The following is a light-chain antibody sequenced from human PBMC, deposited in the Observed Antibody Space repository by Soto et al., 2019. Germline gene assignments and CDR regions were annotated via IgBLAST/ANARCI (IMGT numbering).Light chain of an antibody. Sequence: QSALTQPASVSGSPGQSITISCTGTSSDVGGYTLVSWFQQHPGKAPKLMIYEGSKRPSGVSHRFSGSKSGNTASLTISGLQAEDEAAYYCCSYAGSSTFPWVFGGGTKLTVL. CDR3: CSYAGSSTFPWV. CDR1: SSDVGGYTL. J-gene: IGLJ3*02. V-gene: IGLV2-23*03. CDR2: EGS.